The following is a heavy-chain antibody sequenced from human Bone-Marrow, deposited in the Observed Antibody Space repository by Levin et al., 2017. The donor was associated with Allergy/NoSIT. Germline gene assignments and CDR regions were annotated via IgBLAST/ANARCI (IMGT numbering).Heavy chain of an antibody. V-gene: IGHV4-4*02. Sequence: SQTLSLTCAVSGGSLRSNNWWNWVRQPPGKGLEWIGEIYHSGSTNYNPSLKSRVTMSVDKSKNQFSLKLNSVTAADTAVYYCARESPSEGGMDVWGQGTTVTVSS. CDR1: GGSLRSNNW. J-gene: IGHJ6*02. CDR3: ARESPSEGGMDV. CDR2: IYHSGST.